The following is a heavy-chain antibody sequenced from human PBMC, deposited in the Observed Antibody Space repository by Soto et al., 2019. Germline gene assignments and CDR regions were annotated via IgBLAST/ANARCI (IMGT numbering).Heavy chain of an antibody. J-gene: IGHJ5*01. CDR3: AKDAVSYNGKWDWFDS. CDR1: RFIFSDYA. Sequence: DVQLLQSGGGLVQPGGSRTLSCAASRFIFSDYAMNWVRQAPGKGLEWVSSIGGSNTDRYYADSVKGRFIISRDNSKNTMYLQMTSLRDDDTAVYYCAKDAVSYNGKWDWFDSWGQGTLVTVTS. CDR2: IGGSNTDR. V-gene: IGHV3-23*01. D-gene: IGHD1-26*01.